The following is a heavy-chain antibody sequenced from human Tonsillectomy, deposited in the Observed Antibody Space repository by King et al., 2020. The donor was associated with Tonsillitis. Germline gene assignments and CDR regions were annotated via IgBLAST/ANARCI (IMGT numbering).Heavy chain of an antibody. CDR3: ARDRLAGRGFDY. CDR1: GGSISSGSYS. V-gene: IGHV4-61*02. D-gene: IGHD6-19*01. J-gene: IGHJ4*02. Sequence: VQLQESGPGLVKPSQTLSLTCTVSGGSISSGSYSWSWIRQPAGKGLEWIGHIYTSGSTNYNPSLKSRVTISVDTSKNQFSLKLSSVTAADTAVYYCARDRLAGRGFDYWGQGTLVTVSS. CDR2: IYTSGST.